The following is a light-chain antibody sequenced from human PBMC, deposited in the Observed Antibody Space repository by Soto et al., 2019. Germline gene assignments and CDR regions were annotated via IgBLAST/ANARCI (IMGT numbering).Light chain of an antibody. V-gene: IGKV1-8*01. CDR1: QGISSY. CDR2: AAS. J-gene: IGKJ4*01. Sequence: AIRMTQSPSSLSASTGDRVTITCRASQGISSYLAWYQQKPGKAPKLLIYAASTLQSGVPSRFSGSGYGTDFTLTISCMQSEDFATYYCQQYYSYPLTFGGGTKVDIK. CDR3: QQYYSYPLT.